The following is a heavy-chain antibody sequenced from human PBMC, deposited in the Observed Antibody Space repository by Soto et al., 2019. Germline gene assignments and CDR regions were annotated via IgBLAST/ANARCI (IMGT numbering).Heavy chain of an antibody. CDR3: AGCSGLLNWFDP. V-gene: IGHV1-69*13. CDR2: IIPIFGTA. D-gene: IGHD2-15*01. Sequence: SVKVSCKASGGTFSSYAISWVRQAPGQGLEWMGGIIPIFGTANYAQKFQGRVTITADESTSTAYMELSGLRSEDTAVYYCAGCSGLLNWFDPWGQGTLVTVSS. CDR1: GGTFSSYA. J-gene: IGHJ5*02.